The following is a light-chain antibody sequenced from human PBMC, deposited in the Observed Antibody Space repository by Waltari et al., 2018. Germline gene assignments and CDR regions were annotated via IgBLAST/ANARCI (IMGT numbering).Light chain of an antibody. J-gene: IGLJ2*01. CDR2: EGN. Sequence: QSALTQPASVSGSLGRSITIPSPGTTGDIENDNFFVSWYQHRPGEAPNPIIYEGNVRPSGVSDRFSGSKSGNAASLTISGLQAEDEAHYYCCSYGVRVFFGGGTKLTVL. V-gene: IGLV2-23*01. CDR3: CSYGVRVF. CDR1: TGDIENDNFF.